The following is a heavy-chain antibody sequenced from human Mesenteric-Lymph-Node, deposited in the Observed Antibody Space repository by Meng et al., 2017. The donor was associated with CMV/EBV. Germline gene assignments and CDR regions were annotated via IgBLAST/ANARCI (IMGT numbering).Heavy chain of an antibody. CDR1: GFTFSSYA. Sequence: GGSLRLSCAASGFTFSSYAMHWVRQAPGKGLEWVAFISYDGSNNYYADSVKGRFTISRDNSKNTLYLQMDSLRVEDTAIYYCARYCSTTNCYAPPFDYWGQGTLVTVSS. D-gene: IGHD2-2*01. V-gene: IGHV3-30-3*01. CDR2: ISYDGSNN. J-gene: IGHJ4*02. CDR3: ARYCSTTNCYAPPFDY.